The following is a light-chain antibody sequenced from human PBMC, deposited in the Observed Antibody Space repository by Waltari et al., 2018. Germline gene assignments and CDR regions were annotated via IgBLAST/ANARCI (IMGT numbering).Light chain of an antibody. CDR3: QQYGNSNPL. CDR2: AAS. CDR1: QSVSSNY. Sequence: EIVLTQSPGALSLSPGERATLSCRASQSVSSNYIAWYQQKPGQAPRLLNYAASMRATGIPDRFSGSGSGTDFTLTIRRLETEDFAVYYCQQYGNSNPLFGPGTKVDIK. J-gene: IGKJ3*01. V-gene: IGKV3-20*01.